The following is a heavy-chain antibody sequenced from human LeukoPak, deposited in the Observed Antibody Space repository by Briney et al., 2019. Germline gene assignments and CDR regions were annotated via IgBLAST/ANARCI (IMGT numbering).Heavy chain of an antibody. D-gene: IGHD1-26*01. V-gene: IGHV3-30-3*01. CDR2: ISYDGSNI. Sequence: PGGSLRLSCAASGFTFSSYTMHWVRQAPGKGLEWVAVISYDGSNIYYADSVKGRFTISRDNSKNTLYLQMNSLRAEDTAVYYCARDHGAAWGQGTLVTVSS. CDR3: ARDHGAA. J-gene: IGHJ5*02. CDR1: GFTFSSYT.